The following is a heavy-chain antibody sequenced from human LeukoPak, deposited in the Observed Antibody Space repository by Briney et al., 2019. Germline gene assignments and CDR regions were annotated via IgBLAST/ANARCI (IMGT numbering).Heavy chain of an antibody. J-gene: IGHJ4*02. CDR3: ASGEFDYYDSIIF. CDR1: GFTFSSYW. D-gene: IGHD3-22*01. CDR2: INSAGIST. Sequence: GGSLRLSCTASGFTFSSYWMHWVRQVPGKGLVWVSRINSAGISTNYADSVKGRFTISRDNAKKTLYLQMNSLRAEDTAVYYCASGEFDYYDSIIFGGQGTLVTVSS. V-gene: IGHV3-74*01.